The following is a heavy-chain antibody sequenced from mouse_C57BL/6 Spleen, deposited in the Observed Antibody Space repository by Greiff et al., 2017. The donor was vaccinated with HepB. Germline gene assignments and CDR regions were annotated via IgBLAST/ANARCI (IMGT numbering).Heavy chain of an antibody. J-gene: IGHJ1*03. CDR2: INYDGSST. CDR3: ARRGGFITTDWYFDV. V-gene: IGHV5-16*01. D-gene: IGHD1-1*01. Sequence: EVMLVESEGGLVQPGSSMKLSCTASGFTFSDYYMAWVRQVPEKGLEWVANINYDGSSTYYLDSLKSRFIISRDNAKNILYLQMSSLKSEDTATYYCARRGGFITTDWYFDVWGTGTTVTVSS. CDR1: GFTFSDYY.